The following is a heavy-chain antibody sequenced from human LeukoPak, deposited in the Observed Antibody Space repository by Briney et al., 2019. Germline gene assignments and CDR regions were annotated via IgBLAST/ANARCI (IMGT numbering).Heavy chain of an antibody. D-gene: IGHD6-13*01. V-gene: IGHV1-46*01. CDR3: ARGGSSWESDY. Sequence: ASVKVSSKASGYTFTNYCMHWVRQGPGQGLEWMGIINPSGGSTSYAQKFQGRVTMTRDTSTSTVYMELSSLRSEDTAVYYCARGGSSWESDYWGQGTLVTVSS. CDR2: INPSGGST. CDR1: GYTFTNYC. J-gene: IGHJ4*02.